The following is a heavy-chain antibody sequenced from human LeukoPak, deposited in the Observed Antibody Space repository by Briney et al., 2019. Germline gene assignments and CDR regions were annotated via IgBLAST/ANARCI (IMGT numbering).Heavy chain of an antibody. V-gene: IGHV3-74*01. CDR1: RFTFSSYW. D-gene: IGHD2-8*01. J-gene: IGHJ3*01. Sequence: GGSLRLSRAASRFTFSSYWMHWVRQAPGKGLVWVSRINSDGSSTSYADSVKGRFTISRDNAKNTLYLQMNSLRAEDTAVYYCARVQGHPPNGLDVWGQGTMVTVSS. CDR2: INSDGSST. CDR3: ARVQGHPPNGLDV.